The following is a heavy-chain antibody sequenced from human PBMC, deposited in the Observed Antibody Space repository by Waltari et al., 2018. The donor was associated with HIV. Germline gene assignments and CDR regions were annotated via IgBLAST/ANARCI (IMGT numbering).Heavy chain of an antibody. D-gene: IGHD4-4*01. J-gene: IGHJ4*02. Sequence: QVQLVESGGGVVQPGGSLRLSCAASGFPFNNYGIHWVRQAPGKGLEWVAVIWYDGSKTYYEGSVKGRFTNSRDTSKNTVYLQMSSLRAEDTALYYCARDQEFMTTVTPLAYWGQGTPVTVSS. CDR3: ARDQEFMTTVTPLAY. V-gene: IGHV3-33*01. CDR2: IWYDGSKT. CDR1: GFPFNNYG.